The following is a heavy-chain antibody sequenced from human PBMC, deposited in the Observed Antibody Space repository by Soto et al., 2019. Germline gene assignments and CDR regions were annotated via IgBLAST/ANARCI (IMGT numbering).Heavy chain of an antibody. CDR1: GYTFTSYD. CDR3: AREIGELLSGYYYYYGMDV. V-gene: IGHV1-8*01. CDR2: MNPNSGNT. D-gene: IGHD3-10*01. Sequence: ASVKVSCKASGYTFTSYDINWVRQATGQGLEWMGWMNPNSGNTGYAQKFQGRVTMTRNTSISTAYMELSSLRSEDTAVYYCAREIGELLSGYYYYYGMDVWGQGTTVTVSS. J-gene: IGHJ6*02.